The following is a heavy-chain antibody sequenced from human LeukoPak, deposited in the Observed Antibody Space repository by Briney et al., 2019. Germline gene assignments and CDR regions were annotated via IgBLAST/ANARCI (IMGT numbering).Heavy chain of an antibody. CDR1: GFTFSSYS. CDR2: ISSSSSYI. Sequence: GGSLRLSCAASGFTFSSYSMNWVRQAPGKGLEWVSSISSSSSYIYYADSVKGRFTISRDNAKDSLYLQMNSLRAEDTAVYYCASFPRDQSKYRKSIGYWGQGTLVTVSS. CDR3: ASFPRDQSKYRKSIGY. D-gene: IGHD2/OR15-2a*01. J-gene: IGHJ4*02. V-gene: IGHV3-21*01.